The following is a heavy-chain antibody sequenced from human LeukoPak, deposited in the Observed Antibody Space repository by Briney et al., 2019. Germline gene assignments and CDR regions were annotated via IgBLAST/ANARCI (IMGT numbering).Heavy chain of an antibody. CDR2: INHSGHT. V-gene: IGHV4-34*01. CDR1: CVSFSGYY. J-gene: IGHJ4*02. CDR3: ARGRGRYYFDY. Sequence: NSSETLSLTCAVYCVSFSGYYWSWLRHPPGKGLECLGEINHSGHTNYNPSLKSPVTISVDTSKNQFSLKLSSVTAADTAVYYCARGRGRYYFDYWGQGTLVTVSS. D-gene: IGHD6-25*01.